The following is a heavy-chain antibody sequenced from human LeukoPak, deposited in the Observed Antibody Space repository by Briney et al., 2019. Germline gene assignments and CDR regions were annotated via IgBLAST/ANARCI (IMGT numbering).Heavy chain of an antibody. D-gene: IGHD5-18*01. J-gene: IGHJ4*02. CDR3: ARVWVTAMAPFDY. Sequence: PGGSLRLSCAASGFTLSSNSMNWVRQAPGKGLEWVSSISGSSSYIYYADSVKGRFTISRDNAKNSLYLQMNSLRAEDTAVYYCARVWVTAMAPFDYWGQGTLVTVSS. V-gene: IGHV3-21*01. CDR2: ISGSSSYI. CDR1: GFTLSSNS.